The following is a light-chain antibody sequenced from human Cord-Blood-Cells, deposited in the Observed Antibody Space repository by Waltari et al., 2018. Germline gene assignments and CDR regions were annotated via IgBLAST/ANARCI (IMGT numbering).Light chain of an antibody. CDR2: EGS. CDR1: SSDVGSYNL. CDR3: CSYAGSSSVV. Sequence: QSALTQPASVSGSPGQSITISCTGTSSDVGSYNLVSWYQQHPGKAPKLMIYEGSKRQSGVSNRFSGSKSGNTASLTISGLQAEDEADYYCCSYAGSSSVVFGGGTKLTVL. J-gene: IGLJ2*01. V-gene: IGLV2-23*01.